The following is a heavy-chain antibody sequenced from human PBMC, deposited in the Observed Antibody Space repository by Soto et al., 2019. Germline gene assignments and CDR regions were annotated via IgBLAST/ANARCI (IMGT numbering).Heavy chain of an antibody. D-gene: IGHD1-26*01. CDR1: GFSLNTCGVG. CDR2: IYWDDDK. V-gene: IGHV2-5*02. CDR3: AHVSGSWGDSGMDV. Sequence: QNTLKESGPTLVKPTLTLTVTCTCSGFSLNTCGVGVGWIRQAPGKALEWLALIYWDDDKRYSPSVKSRLTVTADTSKNQVGVIMSNVDTVDTATYYCAHVSGSWGDSGMDVWGQGTKVTVSS. J-gene: IGHJ6*02.